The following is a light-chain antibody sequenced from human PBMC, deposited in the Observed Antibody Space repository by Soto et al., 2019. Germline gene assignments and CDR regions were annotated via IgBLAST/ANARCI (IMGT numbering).Light chain of an antibody. Sequence: DIQLTQSPSFLSVSVGDRVTVTCRASQGIGSFLAWYQQKPGKAPNLLILAASTLQSGVPSRFSGSGSGTDFTLTISSLQPEDFATYYCQQYDSYPLSFGGGTKVDIK. CDR1: QGIGSF. CDR2: AAS. J-gene: IGKJ4*01. CDR3: QQYDSYPLS. V-gene: IGKV1-9*01.